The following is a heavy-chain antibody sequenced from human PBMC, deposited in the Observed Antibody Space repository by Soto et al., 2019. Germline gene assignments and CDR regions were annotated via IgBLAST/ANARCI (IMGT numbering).Heavy chain of an antibody. V-gene: IGHV4-30-2*01. CDR1: GGSISSGGYS. CDR3: ARGSSYGDFDY. J-gene: IGHJ4*02. CDR2: IYHSGST. D-gene: IGHD4-17*01. Sequence: SETLSLTCTVFGGSISSGGYSWSWIRQPPGQGLEWIGYIYHSGSTYYNPSFKSRVTISVDSSKNQFSLNLSSVTDADTAVYYCARGSSYGDFDYWGQGTLVTVSS.